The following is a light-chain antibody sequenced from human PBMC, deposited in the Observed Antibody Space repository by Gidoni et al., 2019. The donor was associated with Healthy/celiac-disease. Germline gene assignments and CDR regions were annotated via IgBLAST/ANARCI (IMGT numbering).Light chain of an antibody. J-gene: IGKJ2*01. CDR2: GAS. Sequence: EIVLTQSPGPLSLSPGESATPSCRASQSVSSSYLAWYQQKPGQAPRLLIYGASSRATGIPDRFSGSGSGTDFTLTISRLEPEDFAVYYCQQYGSSPPGSTYTFGQGTKLEIK. V-gene: IGKV3-20*01. CDR3: QQYGSSPPGSTYT. CDR1: QSVSSSY.